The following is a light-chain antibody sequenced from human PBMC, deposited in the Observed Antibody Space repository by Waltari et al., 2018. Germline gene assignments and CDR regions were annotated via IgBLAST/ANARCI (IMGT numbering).Light chain of an antibody. J-gene: IGKJ2*01. CDR2: AAY. CDR3: QQANSFPYT. Sequence: TGRASQGIARCLGWYQQKPGKAPKLLIYAAYTLQSGVPSRFSGSGFGTDFTLTINSLQPEDFATYFCQQANSFPYTFGQGTKVEV. CDR1: QGIARC. V-gene: IGKV1-12*01.